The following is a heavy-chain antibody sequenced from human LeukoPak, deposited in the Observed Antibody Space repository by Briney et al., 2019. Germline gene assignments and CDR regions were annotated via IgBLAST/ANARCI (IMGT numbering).Heavy chain of an antibody. CDR3: ARGPRPGYCGGGSCYRSRWFDP. CDR2: INHSGST. D-gene: IGHD2-15*01. Sequence: SEILSLTCAVYGGSFSGYYWSWIRQPPGKGLEWIGEINHSGSTNYNPSLKSRVTISVDTSKNQFSLKLSSVTAADTAVYYCARGPRPGYCGGGSCYRSRWFDPWGQGTLVTVSS. J-gene: IGHJ5*02. CDR1: GGSFSGYY. V-gene: IGHV4-34*01.